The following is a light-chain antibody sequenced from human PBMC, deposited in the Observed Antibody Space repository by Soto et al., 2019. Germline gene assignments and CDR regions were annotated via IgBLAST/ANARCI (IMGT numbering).Light chain of an antibody. CDR2: GAS. CDR1: QTVSSDY. CDR3: QQCGISPYP. Sequence: EIVLTQSPGTLSLSPGERATLSCRASQTVSSDYLAWYQQKPGQAPRLLIYGASNRATGIPDRFSGSGSGTDFSLTISRLAPEDFAVYYCQQCGISPYPFGQGTKLEIK. V-gene: IGKV3-20*01. J-gene: IGKJ2*01.